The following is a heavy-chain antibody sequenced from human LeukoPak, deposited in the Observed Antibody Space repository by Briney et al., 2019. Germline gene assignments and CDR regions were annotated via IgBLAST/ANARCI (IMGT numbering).Heavy chain of an antibody. D-gene: IGHD6-25*01. CDR2: ISSSTIYT. Sequence: GGSLRLSCAASGFTFSSYAMSWVRQAPGKGLEWGSSISSSTIYTYYADSVKGRFTISRDKAKNSLYLQMNSLRAEDTAVYYCTRDRGYPGYWGQGTLVTVSS. V-gene: IGHV3-21*01. CDR3: TRDRGYPGY. CDR1: GFTFSSYA. J-gene: IGHJ4*02.